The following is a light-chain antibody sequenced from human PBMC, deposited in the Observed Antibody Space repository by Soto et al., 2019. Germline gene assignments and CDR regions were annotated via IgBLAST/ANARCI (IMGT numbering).Light chain of an antibody. CDR2: DAS. V-gene: IGKV1-5*01. CDR1: QSISAW. Sequence: DIQMTQSPSTLSASVGDRVSINCRASQSISAWLAWYQQKPGKAHKLLIYDASSLESGVQSRFSGSGSGTEFTLTIRSLQTDDFATYYCQQYDSYSWTFGQGTKVDNK. CDR3: QQYDSYSWT. J-gene: IGKJ1*01.